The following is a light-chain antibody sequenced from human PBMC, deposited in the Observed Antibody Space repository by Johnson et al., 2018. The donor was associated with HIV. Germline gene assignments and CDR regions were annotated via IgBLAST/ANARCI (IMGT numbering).Light chain of an antibody. Sequence: QSVLTQPPSVSAAPGQKVTIPCSGSSSNIGKNSVSWYQQLPGTAPKLLIYDNNKRPSGIPDRFSGSKSGTSATLGITGLQTGDEADYYCGTWDSSLSAPRVFGTGTKVTVL. CDR2: DNN. V-gene: IGLV1-51*01. CDR3: GTWDSSLSAPRV. CDR1: SSNIGKNS. J-gene: IGLJ1*01.